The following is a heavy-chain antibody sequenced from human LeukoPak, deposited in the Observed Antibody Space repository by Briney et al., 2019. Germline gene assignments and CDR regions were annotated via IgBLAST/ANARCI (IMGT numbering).Heavy chain of an antibody. J-gene: IGHJ4*02. D-gene: IGHD3-3*01. V-gene: IGHV3-21*01. Sequence: GGSLRLSCAASGFTFSSYSMNWVRQAPGKGLEWVSSISSSSSYIYYADSVKGRFTISRDNAKNSLYLQMNSLRAEDTAVYYCARVQTFWSGYYTGTSFDYWGQGTLATVSS. CDR3: ARVQTFWSGYYTGTSFDY. CDR1: GFTFSSYS. CDR2: ISSSSSYI.